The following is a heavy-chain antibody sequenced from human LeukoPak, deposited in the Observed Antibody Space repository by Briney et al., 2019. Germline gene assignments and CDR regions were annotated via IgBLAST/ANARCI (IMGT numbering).Heavy chain of an antibody. CDR3: ARDSSSWYYDY. CDR1: GFTFSSYW. CDR2: IKSDGSST. Sequence: PGGSLRLSCAASGFTFSSYWMHWVRQAPGKGLVWVSCIKSDGSSTTYADSVKGRFTISRGNAKNTLHLQMNSLRAEDTAVYYCARDSSSWYYDYWGQGTLVTVSS. D-gene: IGHD6-13*01. V-gene: IGHV3-74*03. J-gene: IGHJ4*02.